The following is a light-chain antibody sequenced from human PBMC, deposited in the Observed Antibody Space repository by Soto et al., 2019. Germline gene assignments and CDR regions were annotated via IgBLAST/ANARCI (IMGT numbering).Light chain of an antibody. CDR2: DVS. CDR3: SSYTSSSTDVV. CDR1: SSDVGGYNY. Sequence: QSVLPQPASVSGSPGQSSTISCTGTSSDVGGYNYVSWYQQHPGKAPKLMIYDVSNRPSGVSNRFSGSKSGNTASLTISGLQAEDEADYYCSSYTSSSTDVVFGGGTKLTVL. V-gene: IGLV2-14*01. J-gene: IGLJ2*01.